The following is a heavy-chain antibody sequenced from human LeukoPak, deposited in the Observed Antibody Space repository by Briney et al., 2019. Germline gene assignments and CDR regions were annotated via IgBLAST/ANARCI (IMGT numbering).Heavy chain of an antibody. CDR3: ARARITETRYYYYGMDV. CDR2: ISSSGSTI. V-gene: IGHV3-48*03. D-gene: IGHD3-10*01. Sequence: QPGGSLRLSCAAFGFTFSSYEMNWVRQAPGKELEWVSYISSSGSTIYYADSVKGRFTISRDNAKNSLYLQMNSLRAEDTAVYYCARARITETRYYYYGMDVWGQGTTVTVSS. CDR1: GFTFSSYE. J-gene: IGHJ6*02.